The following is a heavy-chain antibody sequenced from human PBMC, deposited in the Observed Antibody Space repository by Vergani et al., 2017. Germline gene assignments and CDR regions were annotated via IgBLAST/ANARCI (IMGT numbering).Heavy chain of an antibody. J-gene: IGHJ5*01. D-gene: IGHD3-9*01. Sequence: DVHLAESGGGFFQPGGSLRLSCSASGFSFNSYWMHWVRQAPGKGLLWVSRIKSDGSITAYADSVKGRFTISRENAQNTLYLQKNSLRIEDTGVYYCARARCIETCYMSNWLDSWGQGTLVTVSS. CDR2: IKSDGSIT. CDR1: GFSFNSYW. V-gene: IGHV3-74*03. CDR3: ARARCIETCYMSNWLDS.